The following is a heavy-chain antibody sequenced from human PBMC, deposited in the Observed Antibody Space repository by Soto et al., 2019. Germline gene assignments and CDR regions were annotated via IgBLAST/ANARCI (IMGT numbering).Heavy chain of an antibody. Sequence: ASVKFSCNASLYTFTDSYIHGVRQAPGQWLECMGYINPGNGDTKYSHKFQGILTMSSDTSASTAYIGLSSLSSEDTAVYYCARGLVDSGGNCFDSWGQGTQVTVSS. V-gene: IGHV1-2*07. CDR3: ARGLVDSGGNCFDS. D-gene: IGHD4-17*01. CDR2: INPGNGDT. CDR1: LYTFTDSY. J-gene: IGHJ4*02.